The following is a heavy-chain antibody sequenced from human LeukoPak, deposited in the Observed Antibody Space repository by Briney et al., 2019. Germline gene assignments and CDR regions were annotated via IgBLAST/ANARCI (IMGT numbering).Heavy chain of an antibody. CDR3: ARVAPYGSGSYYLDY. V-gene: IGHV4-31*02. D-gene: IGHD3-10*01. J-gene: IGHJ4*02. Sequence: YIYYSGSTYYNPSLKSRVTVSVDTSKNQFSLKLSSVTAADTAVYYCARVAPYGSGSYYLDYWGQGTLVTVSS. CDR2: IYYSGST.